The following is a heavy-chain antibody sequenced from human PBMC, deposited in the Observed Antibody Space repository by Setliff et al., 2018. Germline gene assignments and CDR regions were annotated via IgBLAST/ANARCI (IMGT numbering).Heavy chain of an antibody. CDR1: GGTFSDYY. Sequence: PSETLSLTCAAYGGTFSDYYWTWIRQPPGKGLEWIGEINHRGSTNYNPSLKSRVTISVDASKNQFSLKLSSVTAADTAVYYCARHKTGAVGTGEHFQHWGQGTLVTVSS. D-gene: IGHD6-19*01. CDR2: INHRGST. J-gene: IGHJ1*01. CDR3: ARHKTGAVGTGEHFQH. V-gene: IGHV4-34*01.